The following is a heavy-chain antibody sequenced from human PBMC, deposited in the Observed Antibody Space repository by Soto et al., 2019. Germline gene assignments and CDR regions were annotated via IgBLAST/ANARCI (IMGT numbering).Heavy chain of an antibody. CDR3: AKDLALWFGELLQFDY. D-gene: IGHD3-10*01. J-gene: IGHJ4*02. CDR2: ISGSGGST. CDR1: GFTFSSYA. V-gene: IGHV3-23*01. Sequence: EVQLLESGGGLVQPGGSLRLSCAASGFTFSSYAMSWVRQAPGKGLECVSAISGSGGSTYYADSVKGRFTISRDNSKNTLYLQMNSLRAEDTAVYYCAKDLALWFGELLQFDYWGQGTLVTVSS.